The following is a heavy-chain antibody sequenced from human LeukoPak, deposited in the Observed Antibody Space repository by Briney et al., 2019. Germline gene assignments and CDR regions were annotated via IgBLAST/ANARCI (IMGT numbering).Heavy chain of an antibody. Sequence: RGASVKVSCKVSGYTLTELSMHWVRQAPGKGLEWMGGFDPEGGETIYAQKFQGRVTMTEDTSTDTAYMELSSLRSEDTAVYYCATAANRRGFTPESAFDIWGQGTMVTVSS. CDR2: FDPEGGET. CDR3: ATAANRRGFTPESAFDI. CDR1: GYTLTELS. V-gene: IGHV1-24*01. D-gene: IGHD2/OR15-2a*01. J-gene: IGHJ3*02.